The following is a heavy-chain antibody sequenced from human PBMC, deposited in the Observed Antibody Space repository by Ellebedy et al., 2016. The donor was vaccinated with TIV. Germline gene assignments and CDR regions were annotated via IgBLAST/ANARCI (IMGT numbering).Heavy chain of an antibody. J-gene: IGHJ4*02. V-gene: IGHV4-39*07. CDR1: GGSISSSSYY. CDR2: IYYSGST. D-gene: IGHD1-26*01. Sequence: MPSETLSLTCTVSGGSISSSSYYWGWIRQPPGKGLEWIGSIYYSGSTNYNPSLKSRITISVDTSKNQFSLKLSSVTAADTAVYYCAKSKRSYYENWGQGTLVTVSS. CDR3: AKSKRSYYEN.